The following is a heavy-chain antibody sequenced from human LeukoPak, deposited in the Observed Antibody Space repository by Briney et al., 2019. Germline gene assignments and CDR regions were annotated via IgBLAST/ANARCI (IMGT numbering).Heavy chain of an antibody. D-gene: IGHD5-18*01. Sequence: GGSLRLSCAASGFTFSSYWMSWVRQAPGKGLEWVANIKQDGSEKYYVDSVKGRFTTSRDNAKNSLYLQMNSLRAEDTAVYYCARLGWIQLWFPVYYFDYWGQGTLVTVSS. CDR3: ARLGWIQLWFPVYYFDY. CDR1: GFTFSSYW. V-gene: IGHV3-7*03. CDR2: IKQDGSEK. J-gene: IGHJ4*02.